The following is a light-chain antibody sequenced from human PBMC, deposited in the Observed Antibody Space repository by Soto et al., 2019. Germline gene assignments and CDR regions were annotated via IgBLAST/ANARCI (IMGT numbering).Light chain of an antibody. CDR1: QGIRDD. CDR2: SAS. CDR3: LQDNIFPWT. Sequence: AIQMTQSPSSLSASVRDRVTITCRASQGIRDDLGWYQQKTGKAPKLLIHSASSLQTGVPTRFSGSGSGTDFTLTISNLQPEEFATYYCLQDNIFPWTFGQGTKVEIK. J-gene: IGKJ1*01. V-gene: IGKV1-6*02.